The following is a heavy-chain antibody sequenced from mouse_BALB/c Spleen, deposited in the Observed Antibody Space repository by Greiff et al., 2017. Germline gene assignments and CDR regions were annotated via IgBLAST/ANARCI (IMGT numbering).Heavy chain of an antibody. CDR1: GFTFSSFG. J-gene: IGHJ4*01. D-gene: IGHD2-10*01. CDR3: ARPILAYYGNYDAMDY. CDR2: ISSGSSTI. V-gene: IGHV5-17*02. Sequence: EVQRVESGGGLVQPGGSRKLSCAASGFTFSSFGMHWVRQAPEKGLEWVAYISSGSSTIYYADTVKGRFTISRDNPKNTLFLQMTSLRSEDTAMYYCARPILAYYGNYDAMDYWGQGTSVTVSS.